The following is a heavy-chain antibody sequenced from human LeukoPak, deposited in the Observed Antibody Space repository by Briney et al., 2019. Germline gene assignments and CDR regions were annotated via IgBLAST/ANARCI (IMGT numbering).Heavy chain of an antibody. Sequence: GGSLRLSCAASGFTFSSYGMHWVRQAPGKGLEWVTFIRYDGSKKYYADSVKGRFTISRDNSKNTLFLQMNSLRAEDTAVYYCATLRFSSAFDTWGQGTMVTVSS. CDR1: GFTFSSYG. CDR2: IRYDGSKK. J-gene: IGHJ3*02. V-gene: IGHV3-30*02. CDR3: ATLRFSSAFDT. D-gene: IGHD3-3*01.